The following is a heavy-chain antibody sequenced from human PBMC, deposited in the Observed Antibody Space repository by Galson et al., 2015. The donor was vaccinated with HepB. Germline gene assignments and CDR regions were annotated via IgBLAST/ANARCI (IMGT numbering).Heavy chain of an antibody. CDR2: IYPGDSDT. J-gene: IGHJ4*02. V-gene: IGHV5-51*03. CDR1: GYSFTSYW. Sequence: QSGAEVKKPGESLKISCKGSGYSFTSYWIGWVRQMPGKGLEWMGIIYPGDSDTRYSPSFRGQVTISADKSISTAYLQWSSLKASDTAMYYCARSASRITGTTYYFDYWGQGTLVTVSS. CDR3: ARSASRITGTTYYFDY. D-gene: IGHD1-7*01.